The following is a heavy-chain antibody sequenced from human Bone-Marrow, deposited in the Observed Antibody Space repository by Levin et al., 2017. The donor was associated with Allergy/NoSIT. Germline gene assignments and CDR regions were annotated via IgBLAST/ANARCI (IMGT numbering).Heavy chain of an antibody. CDR2: IYYTGST. Sequence: SETLFLTCAVSGDSIDTRTWWTWVRQPPGKGLQWIGEIYYTGSTNYNPSLKSRVTVSVDTSKNQFSLSLWSLTAADTAIYFCAKRGGYSYNRYFDSWGQGTLVHVSS. D-gene: IGHD5-18*01. V-gene: IGHV4-4*02. CDR1: GDSIDTRTW. CDR3: AKRGGYSYNRYFDS. J-gene: IGHJ4*02.